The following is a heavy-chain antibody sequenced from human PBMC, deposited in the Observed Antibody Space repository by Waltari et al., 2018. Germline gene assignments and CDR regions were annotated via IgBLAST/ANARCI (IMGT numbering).Heavy chain of an antibody. CDR3: ASTNCGGDCYSSPEYFQH. V-gene: IGHV4-31*03. D-gene: IGHD2-21*01. CDR2: IYYSGST. J-gene: IGHJ1*01. CDR1: GGSISSGGSY. Sequence: QVQLQESGPGLVKPSQTLSLTCTVSGGSISSGGSYWSWIRQHPGKGLEWIGYIYYSGSTYYNPSLKSRVTISVDTSKNQFSLKLSSVTAADTAVYYCASTNCGGDCYSSPEYFQHWGQGTLVTVSS.